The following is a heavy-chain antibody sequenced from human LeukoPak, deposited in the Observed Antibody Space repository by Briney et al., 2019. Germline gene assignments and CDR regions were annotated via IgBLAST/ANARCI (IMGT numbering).Heavy chain of an antibody. Sequence: SETLSLTCTVSGGSISSSSYYWGWIRQPPGKGLEWIGSSYYSGSTYYNPSLKSRVTITVDTSKNQFSMKLSSVTAADTAVYYCARDYGGYFDYWGQGTLVTVSS. CDR1: GGSISSSSYY. CDR2: SYYSGST. J-gene: IGHJ4*02. D-gene: IGHD4-23*01. V-gene: IGHV4-39*07. CDR3: ARDYGGYFDY.